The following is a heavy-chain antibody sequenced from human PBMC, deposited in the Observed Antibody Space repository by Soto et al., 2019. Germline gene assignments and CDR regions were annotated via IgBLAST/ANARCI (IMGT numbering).Heavy chain of an antibody. CDR2: IKSKTDGGTT. Sequence: EVQLVESGGGLVKPGGSLRLSCAASGFTFTYAWMSWVRQAPGKGLEWIGRIKSKTDGGTTDYAAFVKGRFTISRDDSKNTLFLQVNSLKTEDTAVYYCAIDGGSAYCTSTTCPVGYWGQGTLVTVSS. D-gene: IGHD2-2*01. V-gene: IGHV3-15*01. CDR3: AIDGGSAYCTSTTCPVGY. J-gene: IGHJ4*02. CDR1: GFTFTYAW.